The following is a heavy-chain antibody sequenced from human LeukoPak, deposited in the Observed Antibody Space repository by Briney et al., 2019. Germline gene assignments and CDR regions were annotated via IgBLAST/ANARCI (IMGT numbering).Heavy chain of an antibody. J-gene: IGHJ4*02. Sequence: GGSLRLSCAASGFTFSYYWMSWVREAPGKALEWVANLNQDGSEKYYVDSVKGRFTISRDNAKNSVYLQMNSLRAEDTALYYCARELMVETVYHFDYWGQGTLVTVSS. CDR1: GFTFSYYW. CDR3: ARELMVETVYHFDY. V-gene: IGHV3-7*01. D-gene: IGHD2-8*01. CDR2: LNQDGSEK.